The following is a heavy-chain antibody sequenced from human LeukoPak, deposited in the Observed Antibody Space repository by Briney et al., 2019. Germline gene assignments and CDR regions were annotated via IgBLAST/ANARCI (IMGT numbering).Heavy chain of an antibody. CDR3: ARGKTPSRHTIFGVVLDGMDV. Sequence: PGGSLRLSCAASGFTFSSYAMSWVRQAPGKGLEWVSAISGSGGSTYYADSVKGRFTISRDNSKNTLYLQMNSLRAEDTAVYYCARGKTPSRHTIFGVVLDGMDVWGQGTTVTVSS. V-gene: IGHV3-23*01. D-gene: IGHD3-3*01. CDR1: GFTFSSYA. CDR2: ISGSGGST. J-gene: IGHJ6*02.